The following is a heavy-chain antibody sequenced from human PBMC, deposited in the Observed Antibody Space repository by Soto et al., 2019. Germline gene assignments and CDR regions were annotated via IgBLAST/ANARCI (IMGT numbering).Heavy chain of an antibody. D-gene: IGHD3-10*01. CDR2: INPNHGDT. V-gene: IGHV1-2*06. CDR3: AREVTYGGGSFSLGL. J-gene: IGHJ4*02. Sequence: QVQLVQSGAEVEKPGASVKVSCKTSGYFFTSHYIHWVRLAPGRGLEWMGRINPNHGDTNSPQKFQGRVTMTSDPSISTAYMEMSGLRSDDTALYYCAREVTYGGGSFSLGLWGQGTLVTVSS. CDR1: GYFFTSHY.